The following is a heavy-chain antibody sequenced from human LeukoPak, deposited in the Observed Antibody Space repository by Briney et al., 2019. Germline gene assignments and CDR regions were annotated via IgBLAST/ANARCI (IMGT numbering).Heavy chain of an antibody. J-gene: IGHJ4*02. Sequence: GGSLTLSCAASSLTFSHYGIYWVRQAPGKGVEWVSGISGSGGSTYYADSVKGRFTISRDSSKNAVYLQMNSLRDDDTAVYYCTKGEGTKGHYYFEYWGQGSLVTVSS. D-gene: IGHD2-8*01. V-gene: IGHV3-23*01. CDR2: ISGSGGST. CDR1: SLTFSHYG. CDR3: TKGEGTKGHYYFEY.